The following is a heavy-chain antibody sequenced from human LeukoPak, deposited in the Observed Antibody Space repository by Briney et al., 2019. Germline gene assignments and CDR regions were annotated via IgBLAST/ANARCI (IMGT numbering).Heavy chain of an antibody. D-gene: IGHD2-15*01. CDR2: IYTSGST. J-gene: IGHJ5*02. CDR1: GGSICGVIYY. V-gene: IGHV4-61*02. Sequence: PSQTLSLTCTVSGGSICGVIYYWRWIRQPAGKGLEWIGRIYTSGSTNYNPSLKSRVYTVFDTSTNQCSLTLSSVTAAGTAVYYCAGTRRYCSGGSCYHWFDPWGQGTLVIVSS. CDR3: AGTRRYCSGGSCYHWFDP.